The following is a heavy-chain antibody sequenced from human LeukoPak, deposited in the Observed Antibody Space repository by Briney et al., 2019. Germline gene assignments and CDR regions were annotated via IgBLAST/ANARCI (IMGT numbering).Heavy chain of an antibody. CDR3: ARDKPSKTTTSSSDYYFGMDV. CDR1: GDTFSSYG. J-gene: IGHJ6*02. V-gene: IGHV1-69*04. CDR2: IIPILGMT. Sequence: SVKVSCKASGDTFSSYGFSWVRQAPGQGLEWIGRIIPILGMTYYAQKLQGRVTITAGKSSSTAYMELSSLRTDDTAMYYCARDKPSKTTTSSSDYYFGMDVWGQGTTVTVSS. D-gene: IGHD6-6*01.